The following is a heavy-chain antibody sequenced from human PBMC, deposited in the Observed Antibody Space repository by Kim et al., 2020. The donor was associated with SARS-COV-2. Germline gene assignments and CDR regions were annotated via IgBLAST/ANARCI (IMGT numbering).Heavy chain of an antibody. J-gene: IGHJ6*02. Sequence: GESLKISCKGSGYSFTSYWIGWMRQMPGKGLEWMGIIYPGDSDTRYSPSFQGQVTISADKSISTAYLQWSSLKASDTAMYYCARVGGDGYKWVEDYYYYGMDVWGQGTTVTVSS. V-gene: IGHV5-51*01. D-gene: IGHD2-21*01. CDR2: IYPGDSDT. CDR3: ARVGGDGYKWVEDYYYYGMDV. CDR1: GYSFTSYW.